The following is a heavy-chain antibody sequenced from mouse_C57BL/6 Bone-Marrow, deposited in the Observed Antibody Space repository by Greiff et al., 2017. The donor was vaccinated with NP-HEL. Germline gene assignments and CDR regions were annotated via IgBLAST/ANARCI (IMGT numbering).Heavy chain of an antibody. J-gene: IGHJ2*01. D-gene: IGHD1-1*01. V-gene: IGHV1-19*01. CDR3: ARVYYYGSSGFFFDY. CDR1: GYTFTDYY. Sequence: VQLQQSGPVLVKPGASVKMSCKASGYTFTDYYMNWVKQSHGKSLEWIGVINPYNGGTSYNQKFKGKATLTVDKSSSTAYMELNSLTSEDSAVYYCARVYYYGSSGFFFDYWGQGTTLTVSS. CDR2: INPYNGGT.